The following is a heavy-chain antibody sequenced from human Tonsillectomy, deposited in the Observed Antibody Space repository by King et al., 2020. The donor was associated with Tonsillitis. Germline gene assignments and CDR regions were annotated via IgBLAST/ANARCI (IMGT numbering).Heavy chain of an antibody. CDR3: ARYVDGTFDY. CDR1: GGSISSSDHF. V-gene: IGHV4-39*01. CDR2: MYYSGTT. Sequence: QLQESGPGVVKPSETLSLTCTVSGGSISSSDHFWAWIRQPPGKGLEWIGYMYYSGTTFYNPSLKSRITISGGTSENQLSLKLSSVTAADTAVYFCARYVDGTFDYWGQGALVTVSS. D-gene: IGHD1-1*01. J-gene: IGHJ4*02.